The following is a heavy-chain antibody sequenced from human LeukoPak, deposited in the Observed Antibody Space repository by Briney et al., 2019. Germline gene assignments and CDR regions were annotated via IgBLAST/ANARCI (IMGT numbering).Heavy chain of an antibody. D-gene: IGHD3-10*01. CDR1: GFTFSSYS. Sequence: GGSLRLSCAAPGFTFSSYSINWVRQAPGKGLEWVSSISSSSSYIYYADSVKGRFTISRDNARNSLYLQMNSLRAEDTAVYYCATGASMVRGVISAYWGQGTLVTVSS. V-gene: IGHV3-21*01. CDR2: ISSSSSYI. CDR3: ATGASMVRGVISAY. J-gene: IGHJ4*02.